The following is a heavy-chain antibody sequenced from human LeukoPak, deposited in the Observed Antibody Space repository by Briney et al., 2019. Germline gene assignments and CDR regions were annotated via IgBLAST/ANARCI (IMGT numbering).Heavy chain of an antibody. J-gene: IGHJ4*02. D-gene: IGHD3-22*01. CDR1: GFTFSSYS. CDR2: ISSSSSYI. Sequence: PWGSLRLSCAASGFTFSSYSMNWVRQAPGKGLEWVSSISSSSSYIYYADSVKGRFTISRDNAKNSLYLQMNSLRAEDTAVYYCARGFDYYDSSGDYWGQGTLVTVSS. V-gene: IGHV3-21*01. CDR3: ARGFDYYDSSGDY.